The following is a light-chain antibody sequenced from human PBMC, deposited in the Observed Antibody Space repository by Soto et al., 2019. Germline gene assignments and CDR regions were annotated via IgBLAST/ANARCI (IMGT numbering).Light chain of an antibody. J-gene: IGKJ2*01. Sequence: EIVLTQSPGTLSLSPGERATLSCRASQSVIRTYIAWYQQNPGRDPRLLIYGASSSVTGIPDRFSGSGSGTYFALTISRLAPVDFSVYFRQQYGRSPPFTFCQGIKVEIK. CDR1: QSVIRTY. CDR3: QQYGRSPPFT. CDR2: GAS. V-gene: IGKV3-20*01.